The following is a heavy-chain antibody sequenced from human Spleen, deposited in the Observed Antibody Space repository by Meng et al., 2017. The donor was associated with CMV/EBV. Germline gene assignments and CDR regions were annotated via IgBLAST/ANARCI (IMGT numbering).Heavy chain of an antibody. J-gene: IGHJ3*02. D-gene: IGHD3-22*01. CDR2: ISWNGGSN. CDR3: AREAYYSDSYGSHPDAFDI. Sequence: LSLTCAASGFTFGDYGMSWVRQAPGKGLEWVSGISWNGGSNGYADSVKSRFPISRDNARNSLYLQMNSLRAEDTALYYCAREAYYSDSYGSHPDAFDIWGQGTMVTVSS. V-gene: IGHV3-20*04. CDR1: GFTFGDYG.